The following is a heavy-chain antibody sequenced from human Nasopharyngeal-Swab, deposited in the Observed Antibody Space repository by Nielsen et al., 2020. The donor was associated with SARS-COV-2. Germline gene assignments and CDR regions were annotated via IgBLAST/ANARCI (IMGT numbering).Heavy chain of an antibody. Sequence: GESLKISCAASGFTFSSYDMHWVRQATGKGLEWVSAIDTAGDTYYPGSVKGRFTISRENAKNSLYLQINSLRAGDTAVYYCARSVGDYGDLYFDYWGQGTLVTVSS. D-gene: IGHD4-17*01. V-gene: IGHV3-13*04. CDR2: IDTAGDT. J-gene: IGHJ4*02. CDR1: GFTFSSYD. CDR3: ARSVGDYGDLYFDY.